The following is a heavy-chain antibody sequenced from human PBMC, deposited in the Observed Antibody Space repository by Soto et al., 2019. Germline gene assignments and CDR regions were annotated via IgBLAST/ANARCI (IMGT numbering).Heavy chain of an antibody. CDR1: GGTFSSYA. D-gene: IGHD2-21*02. V-gene: IGHV1-69*13. Sequence: GASVKVSCKASGGTFSSYAISWVRQAPGQGLEWMGGIIPTFGTANYAQKFQGRVTITADESTSTAYMELSSLRSEDTAVYYCARAGAGGTGWSCGGDCYGYSQHWGQGTLVTVSS. J-gene: IGHJ1*01. CDR2: IIPTFGTA. CDR3: ARAGAGGTGWSCGGDCYGYSQH.